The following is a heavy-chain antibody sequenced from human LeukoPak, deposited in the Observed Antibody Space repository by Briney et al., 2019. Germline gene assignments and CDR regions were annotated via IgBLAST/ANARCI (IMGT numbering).Heavy chain of an antibody. Sequence: GGSPRLSCAASGFTFSSYWMSWVRQAPGKGLEWVANIKQDGSEKYYVDSVKGRFTISRDNAKNSLYLQMNSLRAEDTAVYYCARDDGYSSAWLISYYYGMDVWGQGTTVTVSS. V-gene: IGHV3-7*01. J-gene: IGHJ6*02. CDR2: IKQDGSEK. D-gene: IGHD6-19*01. CDR1: GFTFSSYW. CDR3: ARDDGYSSAWLISYYYGMDV.